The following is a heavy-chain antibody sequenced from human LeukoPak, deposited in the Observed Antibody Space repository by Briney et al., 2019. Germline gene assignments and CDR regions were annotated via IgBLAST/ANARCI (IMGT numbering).Heavy chain of an antibody. V-gene: IGHV4-4*07. J-gene: IGHJ6*02. CDR3: ARTVMENFYYYYYGMDV. D-gene: IGHD3-16*01. Sequence: KPSETLSLTCTVSGGSISSYYWSWIRQPAGKGLEWIGRIYTSGSTNYNPSLKSRVTMSVDTSESQFSLKLSSVTAADTAVYYCARTVMENFYYYYYGMDVWGQGTTVTVSS. CDR2: IYTSGST. CDR1: GGSISSYY.